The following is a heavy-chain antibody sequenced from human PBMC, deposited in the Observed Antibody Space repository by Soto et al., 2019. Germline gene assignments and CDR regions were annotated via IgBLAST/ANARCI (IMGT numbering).Heavy chain of an antibody. Sequence: ASVKVSCKASGYTFTSYAMHWVRQAPGQRLEWMGWINAGNSDTKYSQKFQGRVTITSDTSASTAYMELSSLRSEDTAVYYCARDRDYSDSSGLSHWGQGTLVPSPQ. CDR3: ARDRDYSDSSGLSH. CDR1: GYTFTSYA. D-gene: IGHD3-22*01. J-gene: IGHJ4*02. V-gene: IGHV1-3*01. CDR2: INAGNSDT.